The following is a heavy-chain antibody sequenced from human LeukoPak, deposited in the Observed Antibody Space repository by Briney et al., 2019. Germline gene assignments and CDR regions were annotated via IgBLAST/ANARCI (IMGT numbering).Heavy chain of an antibody. J-gene: IGHJ5*02. CDR2: IYYCGST. V-gene: IGHV4-59*01. D-gene: IGHD3-10*01. Sequence: SETLSLTCTVSGGSISSYYWSWIRQPPGKGLEWIGYIYYCGSTNYNPSLKSRVTISVDTSKNQFSLKLSSVTAADTAVYYCARSSIGGYSARFDPWGQGTLVTVSS. CDR3: ARSSIGGYSARFDP. CDR1: GGSISSYY.